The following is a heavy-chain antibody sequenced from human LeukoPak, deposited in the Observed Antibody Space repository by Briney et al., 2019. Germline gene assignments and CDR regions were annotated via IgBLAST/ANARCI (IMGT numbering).Heavy chain of an antibody. J-gene: IGHJ4*02. CDR3: AKDLPPADY. CDR2: ISYDGSNK. Sequence: PGGSLRLSCAASGFTFSSYGMHWVRQAPGKGLEWVAVISYDGSNKYHADSVKGRFTISRDNSKNTLYLQMNSLRAEDTAVYYCAKDLPPADYWGQGTLVTVSS. CDR1: GFTFSSYG. V-gene: IGHV3-30*18. D-gene: IGHD5/OR15-5a*01.